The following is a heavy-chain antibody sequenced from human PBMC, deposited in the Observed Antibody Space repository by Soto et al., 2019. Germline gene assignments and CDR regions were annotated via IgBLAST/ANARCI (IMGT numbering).Heavy chain of an antibody. CDR3: ARTPEGIAAAGIAVNWFDP. Sequence: SVKVSCKASGGTFSSYAISWVRQAPGQGLEWMGGIIPIFGTANYAQKFQGRVTITADESTSTAYMELSSLRSEDTAVYYCARTPEGIAAAGIAVNWFDPWGQGTLVTVSS. V-gene: IGHV1-69*13. J-gene: IGHJ5*02. D-gene: IGHD6-13*01. CDR2: IIPIFGTA. CDR1: GGTFSSYA.